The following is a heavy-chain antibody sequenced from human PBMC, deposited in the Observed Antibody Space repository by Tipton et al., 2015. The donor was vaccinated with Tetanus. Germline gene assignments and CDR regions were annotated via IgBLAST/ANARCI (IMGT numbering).Heavy chain of an antibody. Sequence: TLSLTCAVYGGSFSGYYWSWIRQPPGKGLEWIGEINHGGSTNYNPSLKSRVTISVDTSKNQFSLKLSSVTAADTAVYYCARGPITMVRGGAFDPWGQGTLVTVSS. V-gene: IGHV4-34*01. J-gene: IGHJ5*02. CDR2: INHGGST. D-gene: IGHD3-10*01. CDR3: ARGPITMVRGGAFDP. CDR1: GGSFSGYY.